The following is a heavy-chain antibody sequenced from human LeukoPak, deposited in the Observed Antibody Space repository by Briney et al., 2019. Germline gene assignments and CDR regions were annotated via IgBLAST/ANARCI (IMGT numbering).Heavy chain of an antibody. D-gene: IGHD3-22*01. J-gene: IGHJ6*02. CDR1: GLTFSDYY. CDR2: ISSSSSYI. CDR3: ARDRDDSSGYHYYYYYYGMDV. V-gene: IGHV3-11*06. Sequence: GGSLRLSCAASGLTFSDYYMSWIRQAPGKGLEWVSSISSSSSYIYYADSVKGRFTISRDNAKNSLYLQMNSLRAEDTAVYYCARDRDDSSGYHYYYYYYGMDVWGQGTTVTVSS.